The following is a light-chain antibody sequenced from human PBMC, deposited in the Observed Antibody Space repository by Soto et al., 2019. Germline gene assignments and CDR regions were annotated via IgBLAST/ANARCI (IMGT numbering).Light chain of an antibody. CDR1: QSVSSS. Sequence: EIVLTQSPATLSLSPGERATLSCRASQSVSSSLAWYPQNSGHDPRLLISGASKSATGVQARLSGSGSWTDFQLTILSLEPEYFAVYYCQLSSSYSSLTFGGGTNVEI. J-gene: IGKJ4*01. CDR3: QLSSSYSSLT. V-gene: IGKV3-11*01. CDR2: GAS.